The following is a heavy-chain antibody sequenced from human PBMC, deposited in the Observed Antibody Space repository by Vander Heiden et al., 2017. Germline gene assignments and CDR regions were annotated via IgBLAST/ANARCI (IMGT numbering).Heavy chain of an antibody. Sequence: QVQLVQSGAEVKKPGASVKVSCKASGFTFTGYYMHWVRQAPGQGLEWMGWINPNSGGTNYAQKFQGRVTMTRDTSISTAYMDLSRLTSDDTAVYFCAAELGKAFGYRGQGTLVTVSS. V-gene: IGHV1-2*02. J-gene: IGHJ4*02. CDR3: AAELGKAFGY. D-gene: IGHD7-27*01. CDR1: GFTFTGYY. CDR2: INPNSGGT.